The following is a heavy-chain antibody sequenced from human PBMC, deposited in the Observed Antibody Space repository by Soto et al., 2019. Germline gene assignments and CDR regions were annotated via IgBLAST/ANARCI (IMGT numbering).Heavy chain of an antibody. Sequence: ASVKVSCKASGYTFTSYGISWVPQAPGQGLEWMGWISAYNGNTNYAQKLQGRVTMTTDTSTSTAYMELRSLRSDDTAVYYCARHYYDSSDNYYYYYGMDVWGQGTTVTVSS. J-gene: IGHJ6*02. CDR2: ISAYNGNT. CDR3: ARHYYDSSDNYYYYYGMDV. CDR1: GYTFTSYG. V-gene: IGHV1-18*01. D-gene: IGHD3-22*01.